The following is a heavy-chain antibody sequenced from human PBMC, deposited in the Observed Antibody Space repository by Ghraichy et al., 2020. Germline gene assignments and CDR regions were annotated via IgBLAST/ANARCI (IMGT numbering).Heavy chain of an antibody. CDR1: GGTFRNYA. D-gene: IGHD5-18*01. J-gene: IGHJ6*02. Sequence: SVKVSCKASGGTFRNYAISWVRQAPGQGLEWMGRIIPILNIANSAQKFQGRFTITVDQSTSTAFMELNSLTSEDTAVYFCARERRNGYSSGKTYYFNGMDVWGQGTTVTVSS. CDR2: IIPILNIA. V-gene: IGHV1-69*04. CDR3: ARERRNGYSSGKTYYFNGMDV.